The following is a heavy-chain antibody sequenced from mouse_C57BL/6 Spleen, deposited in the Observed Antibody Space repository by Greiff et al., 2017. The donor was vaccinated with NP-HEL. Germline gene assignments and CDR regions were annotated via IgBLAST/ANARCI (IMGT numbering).Heavy chain of an antibody. CDR2: IDPSDSYT. CDR3: ASGGDYWYFDV. Sequence: VQLQQSGAELVMPGASVKLSCKASGYTFTSYWMHWVKQRPGQGLEWIGEIDPSDSYTNYNQKFKGKSTLTVDKSSSTAYMQLSSLTSEDSAVYYCASGGDYWYFDVWGTGTTVTVSS. J-gene: IGHJ1*03. V-gene: IGHV1-69*01. CDR1: GYTFTSYW.